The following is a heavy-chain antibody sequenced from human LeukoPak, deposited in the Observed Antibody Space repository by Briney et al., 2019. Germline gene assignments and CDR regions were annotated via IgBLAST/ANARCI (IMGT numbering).Heavy chain of an antibody. V-gene: IGHV3-66*01. J-gene: IGHJ4*02. CDR2: IYSDGST. Sequence: GGSLRLSCAASGFTFSSNYMSWVRQAPGKGLEWVSIIYSDGSTYYADSVKGRFTISRDNAKNSLYLQMNSLSAEDTAVYYGARSVFEAGYSGYSSGWYEDYWGQGTLVTVSS. D-gene: IGHD6-19*01. CDR3: ARSVFEAGYSGYSSGWYEDY. CDR1: GFTFSSNY.